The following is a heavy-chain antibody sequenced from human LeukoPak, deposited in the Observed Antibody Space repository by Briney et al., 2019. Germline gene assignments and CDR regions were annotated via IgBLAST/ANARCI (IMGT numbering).Heavy chain of an antibody. Sequence: SVKVSCKASVGTFSSYSISWLRQAPGQGLEWMVRSIPIFGIANYAQKFQGRVSINADKSTSTAYMELSSLRYADTAVYYCATSVDTAMVDYWGQGTLVTVSS. CDR1: VGTFSSYS. CDR3: ATSVDTAMVDY. D-gene: IGHD5-18*01. CDR2: SIPIFGIA. V-gene: IGHV1-69*02. J-gene: IGHJ4*02.